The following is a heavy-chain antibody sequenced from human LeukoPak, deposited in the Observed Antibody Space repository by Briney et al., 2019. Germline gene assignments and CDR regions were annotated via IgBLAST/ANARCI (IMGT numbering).Heavy chain of an antibody. V-gene: IGHV3-11*04. Sequence: PGGSLRLSCAASGFTFSDYYMSWIRQAPGKGLEWVSYISSSGSTIYYADSVKGRFTISRDNAKNSLYLQMNSLRAEDTAVYYCARDVGSNYDFWSGYYPAYYFDYWGQGTLVTVSS. CDR2: ISSSGSTI. CDR1: GFTFSDYY. D-gene: IGHD3-3*01. CDR3: ARDVGSNYDFWSGYYPAYYFDY. J-gene: IGHJ4*02.